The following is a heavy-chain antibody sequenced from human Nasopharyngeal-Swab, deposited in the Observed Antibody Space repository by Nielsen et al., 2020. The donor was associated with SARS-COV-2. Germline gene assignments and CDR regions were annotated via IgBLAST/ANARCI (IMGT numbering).Heavy chain of an antibody. J-gene: IGHJ6*02. CDR1: GFTFSSYS. Sequence: GESLKISCAASGFTFSSYSMNWVRQAPGKGLEWVSYISSSSSTIYYADSVKGRFTISRDNAKNSLYLQMNSLRDEDTAVYYCARDHLMTVTIPYYYYGMDVWGQGTTVTVSS. CDR2: ISSSSSTI. D-gene: IGHD4-11*01. V-gene: IGHV3-48*02. CDR3: ARDHLMTVTIPYYYYGMDV.